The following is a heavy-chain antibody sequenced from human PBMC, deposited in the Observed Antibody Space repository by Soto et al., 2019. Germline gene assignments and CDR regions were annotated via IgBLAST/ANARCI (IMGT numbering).Heavy chain of an antibody. CDR1: GFSLTTSGVG. CDR2: IYWDDDK. D-gene: IGHD3-3*01. CDR3: AHRVLRTVFGLVTTTAIYFDF. J-gene: IGHJ4*02. V-gene: IGHV2-5*02. Sequence: QITLNESGPTVVRPTETLTLTCRFSGFSLTTSGVGVGWIRQSPGKAPEWLALIYWDDDKRYSASLKSRLTITKHTSKTLLVLTLSDLDPTDTATYYCAHRVLRTVFGLVTTTAIYFDFWGQGTPVAVSS.